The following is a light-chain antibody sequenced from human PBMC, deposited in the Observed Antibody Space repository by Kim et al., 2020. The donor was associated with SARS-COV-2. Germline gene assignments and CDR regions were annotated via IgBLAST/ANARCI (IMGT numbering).Light chain of an antibody. J-gene: IGLJ3*02. CDR1: SGSIANSY. Sequence: KTVTTSSARSSGSIANSYVQWYQQRPGNFPTTIIYDGDQRPSGVPDRFSGSIDSASNAASLTISGLRTEDEADYYCQSFDSGNLWVFGGGTQLTVL. CDR3: QSFDSGNLWV. V-gene: IGLV6-57*01. CDR2: DGD.